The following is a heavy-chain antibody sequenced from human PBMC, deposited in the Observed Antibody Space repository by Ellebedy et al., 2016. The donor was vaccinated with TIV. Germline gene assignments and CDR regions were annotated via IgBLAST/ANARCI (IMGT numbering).Heavy chain of an antibody. J-gene: IGHJ4*02. Sequence: GESLKISCAASGFTFSDYYMNWIRQAPGKGLEWLSYIDYSGPSILYADSVRGRFTISRDNAKNSLYLEINNLRADDTAVYHCARDVTGIRGFGYWGQGTLVTVSS. CDR1: GFTFSDYY. CDR2: IDYSGPSI. V-gene: IGHV3-11*01. CDR3: ARDVTGIRGFGY. D-gene: IGHD7-27*01.